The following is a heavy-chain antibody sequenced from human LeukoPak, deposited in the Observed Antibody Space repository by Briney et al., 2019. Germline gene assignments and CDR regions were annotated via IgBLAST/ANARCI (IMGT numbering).Heavy chain of an antibody. D-gene: IGHD6-19*01. J-gene: IGHJ4*02. Sequence: GGSLRLSCAASGFTFSNYAMSWVRQAPGKGLEWVSAISGSGGSTYYADSVKVRFTISRDNSKNTLYLQMNSLRAEDTAVYYCAKDQGYNSGWYALDYWGQGTLVTASS. V-gene: IGHV3-23*01. CDR1: GFTFSNYA. CDR3: AKDQGYNSGWYALDY. CDR2: ISGSGGST.